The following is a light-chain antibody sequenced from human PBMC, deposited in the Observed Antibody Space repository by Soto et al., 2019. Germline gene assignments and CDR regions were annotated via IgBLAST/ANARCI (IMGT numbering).Light chain of an antibody. CDR1: QAIGNY. CDR3: QSYRTAPWT. Sequence: DIQMTQSPSSLSASVRDRVTITCRASQAIGNYLAWYQQKPGKVPELLIYAASTLESGVPSRFSGTFSGIEFTLTISSLQPEDVGTYYCQSYRTAPWTFGQGTKVEIK. J-gene: IGKJ1*01. V-gene: IGKV1-27*01. CDR2: AAS.